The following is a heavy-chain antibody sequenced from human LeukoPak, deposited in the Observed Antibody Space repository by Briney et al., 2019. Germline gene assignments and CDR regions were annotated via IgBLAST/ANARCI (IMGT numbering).Heavy chain of an antibody. Sequence: GGSLRLSCVGSGFSFRTYDMGWVRQTPGKGLEWVSAISTTGGYTEDADSVKGRFIISRDNSQNTLFLQMHSLRAEDTAVYYCAKKPATIKFPFDIWGQGTLVTVSP. J-gene: IGHJ4*02. D-gene: IGHD5-24*01. CDR1: GFSFRTYD. V-gene: IGHV3-23*01. CDR3: AKKPATIKFPFDI. CDR2: ISTTGGYT.